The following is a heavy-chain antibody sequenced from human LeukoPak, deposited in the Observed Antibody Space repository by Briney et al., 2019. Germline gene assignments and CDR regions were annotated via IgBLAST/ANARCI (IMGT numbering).Heavy chain of an antibody. CDR1: GFTFSSYA. Sequence: GGSLRLSCAASGFTFSSYAMSWVRQAPGKGLEWVSAVSGSGGSTYYADSVKGRFIISRDNSKNTLYLQMNSLRAEDTAVYYCATPYYYGSGDAFDIWGQGTMVTVSS. J-gene: IGHJ3*02. CDR2: VSGSGGST. CDR3: ATPYYYGSGDAFDI. D-gene: IGHD3-10*01. V-gene: IGHV3-23*01.